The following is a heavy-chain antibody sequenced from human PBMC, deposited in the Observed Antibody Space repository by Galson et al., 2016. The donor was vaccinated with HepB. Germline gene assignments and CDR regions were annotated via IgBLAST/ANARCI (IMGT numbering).Heavy chain of an antibody. V-gene: IGHV3-48*02. CDR3: SRGDRRLNMATIPLDY. CDR1: GFSFSTYS. CDR2: ISTKGGDI. Sequence: SLRLSCAASGFSFSTYSRNWVRQVPVKGLEWVSYISTKGGDIYYADSVKGRFAISRDNAKNSVFLQMSSLRDDDTAVYCCSRGDRRLNMATIPLDYWGQGTLVIVSS. D-gene: IGHD5-24*01. J-gene: IGHJ4*02.